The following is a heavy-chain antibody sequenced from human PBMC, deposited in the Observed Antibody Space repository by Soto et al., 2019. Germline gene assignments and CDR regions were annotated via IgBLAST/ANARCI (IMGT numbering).Heavy chain of an antibody. CDR2: LYGDDDK. CDR1: GFSLSTSGVG. D-gene: IGHD6-19*01. Sequence: QITLEESGPPRVKPTQTLTLTCTFSGFSLSTSGVGVGWIRQPPGKSLEWLALLYGDDDKRYSPSLRSRLTINKYTSKNQVVLTMSNMDRVDTATYFCAHRLRGSSTGWDTEIFDYWGQGTLVTVSS. J-gene: IGHJ4*02. CDR3: AHRLRGSSTGWDTEIFDY. V-gene: IGHV2-5*02.